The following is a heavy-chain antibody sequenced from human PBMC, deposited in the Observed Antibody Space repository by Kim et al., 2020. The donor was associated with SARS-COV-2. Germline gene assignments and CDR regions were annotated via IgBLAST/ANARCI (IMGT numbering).Heavy chain of an antibody. J-gene: IGHJ5*02. CDR1: GFTFSIYT. D-gene: IGHD3-10*01. CDR2: ITGNSDTV. Sequence: GGSLRLSCEASGFTFSIYTMTWFRQAPGKVLEWLACITGNSDTVYYADSVKGRSTISRDNAMNSLYLQMNSLRDEDTAVYYCSRDYYRSVDLWGQGTLVTVSS. V-gene: IGHV3-48*02. CDR3: SRDYYRSVDL.